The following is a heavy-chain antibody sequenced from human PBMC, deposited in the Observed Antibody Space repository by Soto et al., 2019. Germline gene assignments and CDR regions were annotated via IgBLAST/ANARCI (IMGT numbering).Heavy chain of an antibody. J-gene: IGHJ3*02. D-gene: IGHD6-6*01. Sequence: QVQLVQSGAEVKKPGASVKVSCKASGYTFTGNYMHWVRQAPGQGLEWMGWSNANSGGTNYAQKFQGRVTVTRDTSISTAYMELSRLRSDDTAVYYCSRDGDSSSPFDIWGQGTMVTVSS. CDR1: GYTFTGNY. CDR2: SNANSGGT. CDR3: SRDGDSSSPFDI. V-gene: IGHV1-2*02.